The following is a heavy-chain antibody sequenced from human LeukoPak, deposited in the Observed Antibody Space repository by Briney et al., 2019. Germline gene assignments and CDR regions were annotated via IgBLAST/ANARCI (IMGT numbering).Heavy chain of an antibody. D-gene: IGHD3-3*01. CDR2: ISSSSSYI. Sequence: GGSLRLSCAASGFTFSSYSMNWVRQAPGEGLEWVSSISSSSSYIYYADSVKGRFTISRDNAKNSLYLQMNSLRAEDTAVYYCARDEVTIFGVVTAEAFDIWGQGTMVTVSS. V-gene: IGHV3-21*01. CDR3: ARDEVTIFGVVTAEAFDI. CDR1: GFTFSSYS. J-gene: IGHJ3*02.